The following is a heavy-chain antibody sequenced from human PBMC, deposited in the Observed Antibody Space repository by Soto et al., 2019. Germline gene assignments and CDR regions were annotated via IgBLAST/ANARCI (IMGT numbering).Heavy chain of an antibody. Sequence: QVQLVQSGAEVTKPGASVKVSCKASGNTFNNYYIHWLRQAPGQGLEWIGVINPSGLSTSYAQKFQGRVSMTMDTSTTTVYMELSSLRSEDTALYFGVSDSNAYQRQRVFDIWGQGTLVTVSS. V-gene: IGHV1-46*02. D-gene: IGHD2-8*01. CDR2: INPSGLST. CDR1: GNTFNNYY. J-gene: IGHJ3*02. CDR3: VSDSNAYQRQRVFDI.